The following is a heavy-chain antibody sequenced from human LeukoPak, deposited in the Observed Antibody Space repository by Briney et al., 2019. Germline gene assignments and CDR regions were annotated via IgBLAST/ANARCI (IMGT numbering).Heavy chain of an antibody. CDR3: ASRRRYGDYVGRAYGMDV. CDR1: GGSISSGGYY. D-gene: IGHD4-17*01. Sequence: SQTLSLTCTVSGGSISSGGYYWSWIRQHPGKGLEWIGEINHSGSTNYNPSLKSRVTISVDTSKNQFSLKLSSVTAADTAVYYCASRRRYGDYVGRAYGMDVWGQGTTVTVSS. CDR2: INHSGST. J-gene: IGHJ6*02. V-gene: IGHV4-31*03.